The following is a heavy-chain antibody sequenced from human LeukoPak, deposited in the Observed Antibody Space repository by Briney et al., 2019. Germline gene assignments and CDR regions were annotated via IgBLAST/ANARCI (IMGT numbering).Heavy chain of an antibody. D-gene: IGHD2-2*01. J-gene: IGHJ4*02. CDR2: VYPGDSDT. Sequence: GESLKISCKGSGYSFTSYWIGWVRQMPGRGLEWMGIVYPGDSDTRHSPSFQGQVTISADKSISTAYLQWSSLKASDTAMYYCARRASGYCSSTTCFFDYWGQGTLVTVSS. V-gene: IGHV5-51*01. CDR3: ARRASGYCSSTTCFFDY. CDR1: GYSFTSYW.